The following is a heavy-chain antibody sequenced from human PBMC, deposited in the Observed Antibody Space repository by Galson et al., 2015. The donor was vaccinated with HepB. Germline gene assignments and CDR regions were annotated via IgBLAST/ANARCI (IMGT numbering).Heavy chain of an antibody. CDR2: IGRDGSGT. J-gene: IGHJ4*02. Sequence: PGESLRISCKGSGFTFSSYWIHWVRQAPGKGLVWVSRIGRDGSGTSYADSVKGRFTISRDNAKNTLYLQMNSLRAEDTAVYYCTREAPQMGAVDYWGQGTLVTVSS. D-gene: IGHD1-26*01. CDR3: TREAPQMGAVDY. CDR1: GFTFSSYW. V-gene: IGHV3-74*01.